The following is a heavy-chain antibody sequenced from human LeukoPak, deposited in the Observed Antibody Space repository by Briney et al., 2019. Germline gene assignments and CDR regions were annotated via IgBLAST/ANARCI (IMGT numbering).Heavy chain of an antibody. V-gene: IGHV3-64*01. CDR1: GFTFSSYA. J-gene: IGHJ4*02. CDR3: AREDGRWELHY. CDR2: ISSNGGGT. D-gene: IGHD1-26*01. Sequence: PGGSLRLSCAASGFTFSSYAMRWVRQAPGKVLEYVSAISSNGGGTYYSNSVKGRFTISRDNSKNTLYLQMGSLRVEGMAVYYCAREDGRWELHYWDQGTLVTVSS.